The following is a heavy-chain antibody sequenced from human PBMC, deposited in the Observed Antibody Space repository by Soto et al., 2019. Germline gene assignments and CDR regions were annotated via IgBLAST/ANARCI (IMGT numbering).Heavy chain of an antibody. V-gene: IGHV4-39*07. CDR1: GGSISSSSYY. CDR3: ARDLWGYCGTDCYPLEV. D-gene: IGHD2-21*02. J-gene: IGHJ6*02. Sequence: SETLSLTCTVSGGSISSSSYYWGWFRQPPGKGLEWIGSIYYSGSTYYNPSLKSRVTMSVDTSKNQFSLRLSSVTAADTAVYYCARDLWGYCGTDCYPLEVWGPGSTLTV. CDR2: IYYSGST.